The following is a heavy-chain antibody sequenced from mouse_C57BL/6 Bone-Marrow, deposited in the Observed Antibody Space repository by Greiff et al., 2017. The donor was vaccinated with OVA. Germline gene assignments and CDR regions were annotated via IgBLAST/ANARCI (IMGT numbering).Heavy chain of an antibody. V-gene: IGHV1-64*01. CDR1: GYTFTSYW. J-gene: IGHJ3*01. CDR3: ARGRGSDGYYKVAY. Sequence: VQLQQPGAELVKPGASVKLSCKASGYTFTSYWMHWVKQRPGQGLEWIGMIHPNSGSTNYNEKFKSKATLTVEKSSSTAYMQLSSLTSEDSAVYYCARGRGSDGYYKVAYWGQGTLVTVSA. CDR2: IHPNSGST. D-gene: IGHD2-3*01.